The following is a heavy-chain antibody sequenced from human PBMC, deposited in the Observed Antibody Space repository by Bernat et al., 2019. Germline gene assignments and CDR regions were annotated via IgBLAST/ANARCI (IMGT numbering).Heavy chain of an antibody. CDR1: GFTFSSYW. D-gene: IGHD3-22*01. CDR2: IKQEGSEK. Sequence: EVQLVESGGGLVQPGGSLRLSCAASGFTFSSYWMSWVRQAPGKGLEWVANIKQEGSEKYYVDSGKGQFTISGNNAKNSLYMRMNGLGAEDTAVYYCARVSGIVEPWAAFDIWGQGTMVTVSS. J-gene: IGHJ3*02. V-gene: IGHV3-7*03. CDR3: ARVSGIVEPWAAFDI.